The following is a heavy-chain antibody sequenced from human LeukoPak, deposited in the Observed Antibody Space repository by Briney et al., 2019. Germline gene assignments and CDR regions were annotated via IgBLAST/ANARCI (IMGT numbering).Heavy chain of an antibody. Sequence: GGSLRLSCAASGFTFSSYGMHWVRQAPGKGLEWVAVIWYDGSNKYYADSVKGRFTISSDNSKNTLYLQMNSLRAEDTAVYYCARDGSSGRFDYWGQGTLVTVSS. CDR1: GFTFSSYG. J-gene: IGHJ4*02. D-gene: IGHD3-22*01. CDR3: ARDGSSGRFDY. CDR2: IWYDGSNK. V-gene: IGHV3-33*01.